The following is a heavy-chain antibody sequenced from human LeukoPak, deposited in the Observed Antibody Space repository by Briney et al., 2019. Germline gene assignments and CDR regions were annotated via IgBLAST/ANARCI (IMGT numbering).Heavy chain of an antibody. CDR3: ARRRGLDYDN. J-gene: IGHJ4*02. Sequence: SETLSLTCTVSGGSINSYYWSWIRQPPGKRLEWIGYIYYSGSTNYNPSLKSRVTISVDTSKNQFSLKLSSVTAADTAVYFCARRRGLDYDNWGQGTLVTVSS. V-gene: IGHV4-59*08. CDR1: GGSINSYY. CDR2: IYYSGST. D-gene: IGHD3/OR15-3a*01.